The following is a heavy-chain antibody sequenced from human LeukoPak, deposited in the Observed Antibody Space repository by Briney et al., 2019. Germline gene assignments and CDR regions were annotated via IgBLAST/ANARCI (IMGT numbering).Heavy chain of an antibody. CDR2: INNSGST. CDR3: ARTKGEQWLTTQGYDAFDI. V-gene: IGHV4-59*01. D-gene: IGHD6-19*01. Sequence: PWETLTLSCTASGCTISSYYWHWVRQPPGKGLEWIGYINNSGSTNYNPSLKSRVTISVDTSKNQFSLKLSCVTAADTAVYYCARTKGEQWLTTQGYDAFDIWGQGTMVTVSS. CDR1: GCTISSYY. J-gene: IGHJ3*02.